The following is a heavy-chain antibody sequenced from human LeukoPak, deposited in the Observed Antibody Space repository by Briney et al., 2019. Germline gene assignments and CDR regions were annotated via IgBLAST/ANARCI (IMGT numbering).Heavy chain of an antibody. D-gene: IGHD2-15*01. Sequence: SGGSLRLSCAASGFTFSSYAMSWVRQAPGKGLEWVSAISGSGGSTYYADSVKGRFTTSRDNAKNSLYLQMNSLRAEDTAIYYCAGRASDSYLLYWGQGILVTVSA. V-gene: IGHV3-23*01. CDR2: ISGSGGST. CDR1: GFTFSSYA. CDR3: AGRASDSYLLY. J-gene: IGHJ4*02.